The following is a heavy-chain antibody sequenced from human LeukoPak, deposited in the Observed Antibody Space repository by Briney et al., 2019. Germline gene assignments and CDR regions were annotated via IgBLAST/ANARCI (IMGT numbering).Heavy chain of an antibody. CDR2: ISSSSSYI. J-gene: IGHJ4*02. D-gene: IGHD1-1*01. CDR1: GFTFNSYA. CDR3: VKGLVQTTMSYSVDY. Sequence: PGGSLRLSCAASGFTFNSYAMNWVRQAPGKGLEWVSSISSSSSYIYYADSVKGRFTISRDNAKNSLYLQMNSLRAEDTAVYYCVKGLVQTTMSYSVDYWGQGALVTVSS. V-gene: IGHV3-21*01.